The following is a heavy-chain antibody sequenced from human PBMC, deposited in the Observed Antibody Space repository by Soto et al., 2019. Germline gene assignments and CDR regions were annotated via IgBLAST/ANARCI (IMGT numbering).Heavy chain of an antibody. CDR1: GFTFSSYA. V-gene: IGHV3-30-3*01. J-gene: IGHJ3*02. CDR3: ARDPYCGGDCYSIFAFDI. D-gene: IGHD2-21*02. CDR2: ISYDGSNK. Sequence: GGSLRLSCAASGFTFSSYAMHWVRQAPGKGLEWVAVISYDGSNKYYADSVKGRFTISRDNSKNTVYRQMNSLRAGDTVLYYCARDPYCGGDCYSIFAFDIWGQGTMVTVSS.